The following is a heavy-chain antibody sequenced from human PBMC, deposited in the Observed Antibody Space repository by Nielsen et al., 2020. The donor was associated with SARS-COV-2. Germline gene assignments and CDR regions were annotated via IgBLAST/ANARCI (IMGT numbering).Heavy chain of an antibody. Sequence: GESLKISCAASGFTFSSYGMHWVRQAPGKGLEWVAVISYDGSNKYYADSVKGRFTISRDNSKNTLYLQMNSLRAEDTAVYYCARDGGYSGYARFDYWGQGTLVTVSS. CDR1: GFTFSSYG. CDR3: ARDGGYSGYARFDY. V-gene: IGHV3-30*03. J-gene: IGHJ4*02. CDR2: ISYDGSNK. D-gene: IGHD5-12*01.